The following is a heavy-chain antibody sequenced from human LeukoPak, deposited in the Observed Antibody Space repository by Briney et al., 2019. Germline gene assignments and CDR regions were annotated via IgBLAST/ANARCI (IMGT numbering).Heavy chain of an antibody. CDR2: INHSGST. V-gene: IGHV4-34*01. Sequence: SETLSLTCAVYGGSFSGYYWSWIRQPPGKGLEWIGEINHSGSTNYNPSLKSRVTISVDTSKNQFSLKLSSVTAADTAVYYCARGIQLWQDYWGQGTLVTVSS. CDR1: GGSFSGYY. CDR3: ARGIQLWQDY. D-gene: IGHD5-18*01. J-gene: IGHJ4*02.